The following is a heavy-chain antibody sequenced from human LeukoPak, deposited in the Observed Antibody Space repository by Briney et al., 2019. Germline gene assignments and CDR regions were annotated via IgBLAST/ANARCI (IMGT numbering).Heavy chain of an antibody. V-gene: IGHV1-46*01. CDR3: ARGFDWLEYYFDY. D-gene: IGHD3-9*01. CDR2: INPRGGST. J-gene: IGHJ4*02. Sequence: ASVKVSCKASGYTFTTYYMHWMRQAPGQGPEWMGIINPRGGSTDYSQKFQGRITMTSDTSISTAYMELSRLRSDDTAVYHCARGFDWLEYYFDYWGQGTLVTVSS. CDR1: GYTFTTYY.